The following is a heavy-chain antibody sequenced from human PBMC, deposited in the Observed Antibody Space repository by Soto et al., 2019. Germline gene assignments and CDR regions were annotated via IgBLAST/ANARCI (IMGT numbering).Heavy chain of an antibody. Sequence: SETLSLTCTVSGASISISYYWSWIRQSAGKGLEWIGCIEASGSTNYNPSLRSRVTMSVDTSKNQFSLKLTSVTAADTAVYYCARHYGDSFWGQGTLVTVSS. CDR3: ARHYGDSF. J-gene: IGHJ4*02. V-gene: IGHV4-4*07. CDR1: GASISISYY. D-gene: IGHD4-17*01. CDR2: IEASGST.